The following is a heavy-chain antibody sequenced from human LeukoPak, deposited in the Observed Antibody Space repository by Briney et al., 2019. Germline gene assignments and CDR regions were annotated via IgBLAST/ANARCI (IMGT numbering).Heavy chain of an antibody. CDR3: ARDGVRLTAVAAPWYFDY. CDR1: GGTFSSYA. V-gene: IGHV1-69*05. Sequence: ASVKVSCKASGGTFSSYAISWVRQAPGQGLEWMGGIIPIFGTANYAQKFQGRVTITTDGSTSTAYMELSSLRSEDTAVYYCARDGVRLTAVAAPWYFDYWGQGTLVTVSS. J-gene: IGHJ4*02. CDR2: IIPIFGTA. D-gene: IGHD6-19*01.